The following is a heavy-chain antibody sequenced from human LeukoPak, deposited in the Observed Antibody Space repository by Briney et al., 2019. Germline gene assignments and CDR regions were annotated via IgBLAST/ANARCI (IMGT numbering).Heavy chain of an antibody. CDR2: ISYHGHRT. V-gene: IGHV3-23*01. CDR3: ARIPGMAAGSDFYFDY. D-gene: IGHD6-13*01. CDR1: GFTFYTYD. Sequence: GGSLRLSCVASGFTFYTYDMSWVRQVPGKGLEWVSSISYHGHRTYYTDSVKGRFTISRDNSKNTLYPQLNSLRVEDTAIYYCARIPGMAAGSDFYFDYWGPGTVVTVFS. J-gene: IGHJ4*02.